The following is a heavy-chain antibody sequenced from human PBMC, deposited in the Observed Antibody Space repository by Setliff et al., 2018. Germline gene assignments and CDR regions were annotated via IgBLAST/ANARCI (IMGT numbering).Heavy chain of an antibody. J-gene: IGHJ4*02. CDR3: ARHLGPWDPVDY. Sequence: TLSLTCEVSGASTTTYYWSWIRQPPGKGLEWIGYVFYGGNTKFNPPLKSRASISVDTTKNQFSLRLISVTAADTAIYYCARHLGPWDPVDYWGPGTLVTVS. V-gene: IGHV4-59*08. D-gene: IGHD1-26*01. CDR2: VFYGGNT. CDR1: GASTTTYY.